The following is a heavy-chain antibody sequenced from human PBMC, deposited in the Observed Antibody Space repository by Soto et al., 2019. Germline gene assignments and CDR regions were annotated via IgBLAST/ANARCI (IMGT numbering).Heavy chain of an antibody. CDR3: ARRYYDFWSGYHLYLDY. V-gene: IGHV3-72*01. D-gene: IGHD3-3*01. CDR1: GFTFSDRY. J-gene: IGHJ4*02. CDR2: TRNKANSYTT. Sequence: SLRLSCAASGFTFSDRYMDWVRQAPGKGLEWVGRTRNKANSYTTEYAASVKGRFTISRDDSKNSLYLQMNSLKTEDTAVYYCARRYYDFWSGYHLYLDYWGQGTLVTVSS.